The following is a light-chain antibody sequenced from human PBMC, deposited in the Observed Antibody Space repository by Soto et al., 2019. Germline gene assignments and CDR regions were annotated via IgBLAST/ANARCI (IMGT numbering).Light chain of an antibody. CDR1: QNISHS. V-gene: IGKV3-15*01. J-gene: IGKJ4*01. Sequence: EIVMTQSPVTLSVSPGERATLSCRASQNISHSLAWYQQKPGQGPSLLIYGTSTGAGGVPDRFSGSGSGTDFTLTISSLEPEDFGIYYCQQRSKWVTFGRGTKVDIK. CDR3: QQRSKWVT. CDR2: GTS.